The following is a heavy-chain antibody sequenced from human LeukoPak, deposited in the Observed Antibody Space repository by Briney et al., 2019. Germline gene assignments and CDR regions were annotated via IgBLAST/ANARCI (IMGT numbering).Heavy chain of an antibody. CDR3: AKPHIVVVVAATVGYFDY. D-gene: IGHD2-15*01. V-gene: IGHV3-23*01. J-gene: IGHJ4*02. CDR1: GFTFSSYA. Sequence: PGGSLRLSCAASGFTFSSYAMSWVRQAPGKGLEWVSAISGSGGSTYYADSVKGRFTISRDNSKNTLYLQMNSLRAEDTAVYYCAKPHIVVVVAATVGYFDYWGQGTLVTVSS. CDR2: ISGSGGST.